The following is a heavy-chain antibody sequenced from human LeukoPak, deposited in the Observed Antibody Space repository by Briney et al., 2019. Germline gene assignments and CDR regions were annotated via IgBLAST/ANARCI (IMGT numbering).Heavy chain of an antibody. CDR2: IYHSGST. CDR3: ARAGRRGYYGMDV. J-gene: IGHJ6*04. CDR1: GGSISSGGHS. V-gene: IGHV4-30-2*01. D-gene: IGHD1-1*01. Sequence: PSETLSLTCAVSGGSISSGGHSWSWIRQPPGKGLEWIGYIYHSGSTYYNPSLKSRVTISVDRSKNQFSLKLSSVTAADTAVYYCARAGRRGYYGMDVWGKGTTVTVSS.